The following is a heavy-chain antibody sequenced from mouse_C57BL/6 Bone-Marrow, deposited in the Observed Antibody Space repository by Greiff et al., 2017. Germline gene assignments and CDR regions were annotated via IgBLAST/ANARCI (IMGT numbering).Heavy chain of an antibody. V-gene: IGHV1-19*01. CDR1: GYTFTDYY. Sequence: VQLQQSGPVLVKPGASVKMSCKASGYTFTDYYMNWVKQSRGKSLEWIGVINPYNGGTSYNQKFKGKATLTVDKSSSTAYMELNSLTSDDSAFYYSARETAAWISYWGQGTLVTVSA. CDR2: INPYNGGT. CDR3: ARETAAWISY. J-gene: IGHJ3*01.